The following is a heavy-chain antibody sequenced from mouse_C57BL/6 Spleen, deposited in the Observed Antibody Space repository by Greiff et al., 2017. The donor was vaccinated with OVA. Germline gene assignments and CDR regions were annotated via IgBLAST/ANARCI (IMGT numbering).Heavy chain of an antibody. CDR3: AREIFGLRLYFAY. CDR1: GYTFTDYY. CDR2: LNPNNGGT. D-gene: IGHD2-4*01. J-gene: IGHJ3*01. Sequence: VQLQQSGPELVKPGASVKISCKASGYTFTDYYMNWVKQSHGKSLEWIGDLNPNNGGTSYNQKFKGKATLTVDKSSSTAYMELRSLTSEDSAVYYCAREIFGLRLYFAYWGPGTLVTVSA. V-gene: IGHV1-26*01.